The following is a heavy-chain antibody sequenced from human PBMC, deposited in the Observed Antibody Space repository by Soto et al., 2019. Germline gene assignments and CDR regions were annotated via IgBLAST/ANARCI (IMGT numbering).Heavy chain of an antibody. D-gene: IGHD2-15*01. CDR3: ARFVVVVGWFDP. CDR1: GGSISSGDYY. J-gene: IGHJ5*02. CDR2: IYYSGST. Sequence: SETLSLTCTVSGGSISSGDYYWSWIRQPPGKGLEWIGYIYYSGSTYYNPSLKSRVTISVDTSKNQFSLKLSSVTAADTAVYYCARFVVVVGWFDPWGQGTLVTVSS. V-gene: IGHV4-30-4*01.